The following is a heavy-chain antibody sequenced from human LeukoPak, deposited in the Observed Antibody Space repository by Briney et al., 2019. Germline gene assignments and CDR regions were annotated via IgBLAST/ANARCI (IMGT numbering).Heavy chain of an antibody. CDR3: ARDPGYGDYVGSYYYGMDV. V-gene: IGHV4-59*01. J-gene: IGHJ6*02. CDR1: GGSISSSY. Sequence: SETLSLTCTVSGGSISSSYWSWIRQPPGKGLEWIGYIYYTGSTTYNPSLKSRVTISVDTSKNQFSLKLRSVTAADTAVYYCARDPGYGDYVGSYYYGMDVWGQGTTVTVSS. CDR2: IYYTGST. D-gene: IGHD4-17*01.